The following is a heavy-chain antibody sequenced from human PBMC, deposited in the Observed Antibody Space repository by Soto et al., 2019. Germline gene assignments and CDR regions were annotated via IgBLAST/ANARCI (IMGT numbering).Heavy chain of an antibody. Sequence: PGGSLRLSCAASGFTFSSYGMHWVRQAPGKGLEWVAVISYDGSNKYYADSVKGRFTISRDNSKNTLYLQMNSLRAEDTAVYYCAKEVSSGWYLYYFDYWGQGTLVTVS. D-gene: IGHD6-19*01. CDR2: ISYDGSNK. CDR3: AKEVSSGWYLYYFDY. CDR1: GFTFSSYG. J-gene: IGHJ4*02. V-gene: IGHV3-30*18.